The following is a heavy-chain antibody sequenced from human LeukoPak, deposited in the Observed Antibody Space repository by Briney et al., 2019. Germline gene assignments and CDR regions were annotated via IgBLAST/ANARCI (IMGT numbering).Heavy chain of an antibody. D-gene: IGHD3-9*01. V-gene: IGHV1-8*01. CDR2: MNPDTGNT. J-gene: IGHJ4*02. CDR3: ARRPFKYYDILTGYYRSEFEY. CDR1: GYTFTSYD. Sequence: ASVKVSCKASGYTFTSYDINWVRQATGQGLEWMGWMNPDTGNTGYAQKSQGRVTMTRNTSISTAYMELSSLKSEDTAVYYCARRPFKYYDILTGYYRSEFEYWGQGTLVTVSS.